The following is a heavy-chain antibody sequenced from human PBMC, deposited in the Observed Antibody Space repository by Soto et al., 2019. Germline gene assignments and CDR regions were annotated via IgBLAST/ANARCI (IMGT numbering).Heavy chain of an antibody. CDR1: GFTFSSYT. CDR3: ASSYVAALDY. CDR2: ISSRNSHI. Sequence: EVQLVESGGGLVKPGGSLRLSCAASGFTFSSYTMNWVRQAPGKGLEWVSSISSRNSHIYYADSVKGRFIISRDNAKKSLDLQMNSLRAEDAAVYYCASSYVAALDYWGQGTLVTVSS. J-gene: IGHJ4*02. V-gene: IGHV3-21*01. D-gene: IGHD1-1*01.